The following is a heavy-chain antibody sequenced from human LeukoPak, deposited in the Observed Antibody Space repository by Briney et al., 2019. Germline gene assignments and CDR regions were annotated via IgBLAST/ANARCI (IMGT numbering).Heavy chain of an antibody. V-gene: IGHV4-61*01. CDR1: GGSVSSGSYY. D-gene: IGHD2-2*01. J-gene: IGHJ4*02. Sequence: SETLSLTCTVSGGSVSSGSYYWSWIRQLPGKGLEWIGYIYYSGSTNYNPSLKSRVTISVDTSKNQFSLKLSSVTAADTAVYYCARAVVPAASYFDYWGQGTLVTVSS. CDR3: ARAVVPAASYFDY. CDR2: IYYSGST.